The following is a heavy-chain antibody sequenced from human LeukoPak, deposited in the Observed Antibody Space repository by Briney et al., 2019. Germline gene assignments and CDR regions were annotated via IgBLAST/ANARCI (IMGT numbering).Heavy chain of an antibody. CDR3: ASGEVSSPYSSSWKNWFDP. Sequence: ASVKVSCKASGYTFTSYDINWVRQAAGQGLEWMGWMNPNSGGTNYAQKFQGRVTMTRDTSISTAYMELSRLRSDDTAVYYCASGEVSSPYSSSWKNWFDPWGQGTLVTVSS. CDR1: GYTFTSYD. V-gene: IGHV1-2*02. D-gene: IGHD6-13*01. CDR2: MNPNSGGT. J-gene: IGHJ5*02.